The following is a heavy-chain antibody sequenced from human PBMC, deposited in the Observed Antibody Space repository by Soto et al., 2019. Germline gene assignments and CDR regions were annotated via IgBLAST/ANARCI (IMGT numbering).Heavy chain of an antibody. CDR2: IYYSGST. Sequence: TSETLSLTCTVSGGSISSGDYYWSWIRQPPGKGLEWIGYIYYSGSTYYNPSLKSRVTISVDTSKNQFSLKLSSVTAADTAVYYCAREPLVATTYYGMDVWGQGTTVTVSS. J-gene: IGHJ6*02. V-gene: IGHV4-30-4*01. D-gene: IGHD5-12*01. CDR3: AREPLVATTYYGMDV. CDR1: GGSISSGDYY.